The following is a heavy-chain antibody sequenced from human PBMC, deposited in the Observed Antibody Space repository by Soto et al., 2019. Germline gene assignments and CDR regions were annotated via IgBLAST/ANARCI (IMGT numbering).Heavy chain of an antibody. CDR3: ARRVIGSSRDFDI. V-gene: IGHV3-23*01. D-gene: IGHD3-10*01. CDR2: ISDGGDLT. Sequence: PGGSLRLSCAASGFAFSSHPMSWVRQAPEKGLEWVAGISDGGDLTYNADSVRGRFTISRDNSRNTLYLQMNSLRAEDTAVYYCARRVIGSSRDFDIWGQGTMVTVSS. J-gene: IGHJ3*02. CDR1: GFAFSSHP.